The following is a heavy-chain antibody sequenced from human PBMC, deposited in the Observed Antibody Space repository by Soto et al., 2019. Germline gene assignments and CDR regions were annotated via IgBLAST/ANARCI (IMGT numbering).Heavy chain of an antibody. CDR3: SYYGDYGTTLHFDY. CDR1: GFTFSSYS. J-gene: IGHJ4*02. V-gene: IGHV3-21*01. CDR2: ISSSSSYI. Sequence: GGSLRLSCAASGFTFSSYSMNWVRQAPGKGLEWVSSISSSSSYIYYADSVKGRFTISRDNTKNSLYLQMNSLRAEDTAVYYCSYYGDYGTTLHFDYWGQGTLVTVSS. D-gene: IGHD4-17*01.